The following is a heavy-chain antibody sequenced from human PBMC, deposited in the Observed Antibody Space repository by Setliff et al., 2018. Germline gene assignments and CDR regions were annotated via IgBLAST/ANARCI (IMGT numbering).Heavy chain of an antibody. CDR3: ASSISSSWYPHGYMDV. CDR2: IIPIFGTA. Sequence: SVKVSCKASGYTFSDYYMQWVRQAPGQGLEWMGGIIPIFGTANYAQKFQGRVTITADESTSTAYMELSSLRSEDTAVYYCASSISSSWYPHGYMDVWGKGTTVTVSS. D-gene: IGHD6-13*01. CDR1: GYTFSDYY. J-gene: IGHJ6*03. V-gene: IGHV1-69*13.